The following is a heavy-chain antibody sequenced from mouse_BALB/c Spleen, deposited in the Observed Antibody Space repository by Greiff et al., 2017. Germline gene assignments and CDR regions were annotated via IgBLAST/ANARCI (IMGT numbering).Heavy chain of an antibody. CDR2: IYPGDGDT. D-gene: IGHD2-12*01. J-gene: IGHJ3*01. Sequence: QVQLQQSGAELARPGASVKLSCKASGYTFTSYWMQWVKQRPGQGLEWIGAIYPGDGDTRYTQKFKGKATLTADKSSSTAYMQLSSLASEDSAVYYCASVHDGFAYWGQGTLVTVSA. V-gene: IGHV1-87*01. CDR1: GYTFTSYW. CDR3: ASVHDGFAY.